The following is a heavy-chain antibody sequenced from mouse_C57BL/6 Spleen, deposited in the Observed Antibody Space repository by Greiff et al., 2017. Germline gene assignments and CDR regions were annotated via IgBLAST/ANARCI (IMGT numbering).Heavy chain of an antibody. D-gene: IGHD2-4*01. CDR3: ARGNYDYDGDY. Sequence: DVMLVESGGGLVKPGGSLKLSCAASGFTFSDYGMHWVRQAPEQGLEWVAYISSGSSTIYYADTVKGRFTISRDNAKNTLFLQLTSLRSEDTAMYYCARGNYDYDGDYWGQGTTLTVSS. CDR2: ISSGSSTI. J-gene: IGHJ2*01. V-gene: IGHV5-17*01. CDR1: GFTFSDYG.